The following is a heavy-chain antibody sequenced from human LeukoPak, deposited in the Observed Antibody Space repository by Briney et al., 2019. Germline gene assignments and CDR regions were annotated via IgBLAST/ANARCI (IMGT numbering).Heavy chain of an antibody. CDR2: ISYDGSNK. V-gene: IGHV3-30*03. CDR1: GFTFSSYG. Sequence: PGGSLRLSCAASGFTFSSYGMHWVRQAPGKGLEWVAVISYDGSNKYYADSVKGRFTISRDNSKNTLYLQMNSLRPEDTAVYYCASAQGIAVTGTLYYWGQGTQVTVSS. J-gene: IGHJ4*02. D-gene: IGHD6-19*01. CDR3: ASAQGIAVTGTLYY.